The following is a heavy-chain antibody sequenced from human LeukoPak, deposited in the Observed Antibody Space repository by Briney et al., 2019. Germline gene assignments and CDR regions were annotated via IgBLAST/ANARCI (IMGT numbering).Heavy chain of an antibody. CDR3: ARSYGSGTYPFDY. V-gene: IGHV3-72*01. CDR2: TRKKVNSYTT. CDR1: GFTFSDHY. Sequence: PGGSLRPSCAASGFTFSDHYMDWVRQAPGKGLEWVGRTRKKVNSYTTEYAASVKGRFTISRDDSKNSLYLQMNGLKTEDTAVYYCARSYGSGTYPFDYWGQGTLVTVSS. D-gene: IGHD3-10*01. J-gene: IGHJ4*02.